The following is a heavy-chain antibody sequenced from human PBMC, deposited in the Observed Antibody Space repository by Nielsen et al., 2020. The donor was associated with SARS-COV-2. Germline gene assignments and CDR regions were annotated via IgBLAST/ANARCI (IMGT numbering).Heavy chain of an antibody. J-gene: IGHJ5*01. CDR2: ISVSGDIT. CDR1: GFTFSTYA. D-gene: IGHD5-24*01. CDR3: AKANYHNWFDS. V-gene: IGHV3-23*01. Sequence: GSLRLSCAASGFTFSTYAMTWVRQAPGNGLEWVSLISVSGDITYYADSVKGRFTISRDNSKSTLYLQMNSLRAEDTAVYYCAKANYHNWFDSWGQGTLVTVSS.